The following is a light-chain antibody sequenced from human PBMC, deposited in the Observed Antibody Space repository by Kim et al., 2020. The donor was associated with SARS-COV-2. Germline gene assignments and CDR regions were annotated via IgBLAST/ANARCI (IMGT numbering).Light chain of an antibody. J-gene: IGLJ2*01. Sequence: PGKTARITCGGNNIGSKSVHGYQQKPGQAPVLVIYYDSDRPSGIPERFSGSNSGNTATLTISRVEAGDEADYYCQVWDSSSDPYVVFGGGTQLTVL. CDR1: NIGSKS. CDR3: QVWDSSSDPYVV. V-gene: IGLV3-21*04. CDR2: YDS.